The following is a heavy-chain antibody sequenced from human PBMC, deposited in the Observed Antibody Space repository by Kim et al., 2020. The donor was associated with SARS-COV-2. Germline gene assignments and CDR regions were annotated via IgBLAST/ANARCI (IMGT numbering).Heavy chain of an antibody. J-gene: IGHJ4*02. Sequence: GGSLRLSCAASGFSFSSRGIHWVRQAPGKGLEWVAVISNDETYKNYADSVNGRFTISRDNSKNTVDLQMNSLRVEDTAVYYCARAREKSFDYWGQGTLVT. CDR3: ARAREKSFDY. V-gene: IGHV3-30*03. CDR1: GFSFSSRG. CDR2: ISNDETYK.